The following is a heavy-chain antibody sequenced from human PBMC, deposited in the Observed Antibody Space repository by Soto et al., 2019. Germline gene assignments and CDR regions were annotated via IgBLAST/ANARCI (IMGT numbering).Heavy chain of an antibody. D-gene: IGHD3-22*01. V-gene: IGHV1-46*01. CDR1: GYNNPRPW. CDR3: VTDNSENDKEWWFDP. Sequence: VPSGAGVKKPGAPMEGSCKASGYNNPRPWMAWVRPAPGQGPGWMGVINPSGETRTYAQNFQGRVSMTRDTSTSTLHMELSSLRSEDTAVYYCVTDNSENDKEWWFDPWGQGTLVTVSS. CDR2: INPSGETR. J-gene: IGHJ5*02.